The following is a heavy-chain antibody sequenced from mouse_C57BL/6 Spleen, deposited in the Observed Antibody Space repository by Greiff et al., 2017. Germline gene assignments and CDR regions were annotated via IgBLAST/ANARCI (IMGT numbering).Heavy chain of an antibody. V-gene: IGHV1-81*01. CDR2: IYPRSGNT. Sequence: VQLQQSGAELARPGASVKLSCKASGYTFTSYGISWVKQRPGQGLEWIGEIYPRSGNTYYNEKFKGKATLTADKSSSTAYMELRSLTSEDSAVYFCARSYCYGREYAMDYWGQGTSVTVSS. D-gene: IGHD1-1*01. CDR3: ARSYCYGREYAMDY. J-gene: IGHJ4*01. CDR1: GYTFTSYG.